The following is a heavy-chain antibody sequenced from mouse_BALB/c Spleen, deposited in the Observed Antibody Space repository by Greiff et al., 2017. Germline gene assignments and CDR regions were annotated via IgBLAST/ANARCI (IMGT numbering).Heavy chain of an antibody. Sequence: VQLQQSGPSLVKPSQTLSLTCSVTGDSITSGYWNWIRKFPGNKLEYMGYISYSGSTYYNPSLKSRISITRDTSKNQYYLQLNSVTTEDTATYYCARYIGYRYEYYFDYWGQGTTLTVSS. V-gene: IGHV3-8*02. CDR2: ISYSGST. CDR3: ARYIGYRYEYYFDY. D-gene: IGHD2-14*01. J-gene: IGHJ2*01. CDR1: GDSITSGY.